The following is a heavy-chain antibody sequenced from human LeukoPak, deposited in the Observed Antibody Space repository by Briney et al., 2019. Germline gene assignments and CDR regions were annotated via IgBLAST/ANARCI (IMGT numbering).Heavy chain of an antibody. D-gene: IGHD3-22*01. V-gene: IGHV3-23*01. J-gene: IGHJ4*02. Sequence: GGPLRLSCAASGFTFSSYAMSWVRQAPGKGLEWVSGISGSGGSTYYADSVKGRFTISRDNSKNTLYLQMNSLRAEDTAVYYCAKDVGYDSSGYYSNYFDYWGQGTRVTVSS. CDR3: AKDVGYDSSGYYSNYFDY. CDR2: ISGSGGST. CDR1: GFTFSSYA.